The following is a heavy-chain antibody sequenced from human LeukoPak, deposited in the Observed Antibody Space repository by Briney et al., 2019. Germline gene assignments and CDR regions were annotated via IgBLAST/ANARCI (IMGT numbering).Heavy chain of an antibody. Sequence: SVKVSCKASGGTFSSYAISWVRQAPGQGLEWMGRIIPILGIANYAQKFQGRVTITTDESTSTAYMELSSPRSEDTAVYYCARDSSSSNRCYYYYMDVWGKGTTVTVSS. CDR2: IIPILGIA. J-gene: IGHJ6*03. CDR1: GGTFSSYA. D-gene: IGHD6-6*01. CDR3: ARDSSSSNRCYYYYMDV. V-gene: IGHV1-69*04.